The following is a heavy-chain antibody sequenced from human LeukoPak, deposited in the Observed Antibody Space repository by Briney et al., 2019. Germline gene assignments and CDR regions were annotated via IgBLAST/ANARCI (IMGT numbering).Heavy chain of an antibody. CDR1: GYTFTSYG. D-gene: IGHD3-22*01. V-gene: IGHV1-18*01. Sequence: ASVKVSCKASGYTFTSYGISWVRQAPGQGREWMGWISAYNGNTNYAQKLQGRVTMTTDTSTSTAYMELRSLRSDDTAVYYCARSLTRGYYYDSSGYYKWFDPWGQGTLVTVSS. CDR2: ISAYNGNT. J-gene: IGHJ5*02. CDR3: ARSLTRGYYYDSSGYYKWFDP.